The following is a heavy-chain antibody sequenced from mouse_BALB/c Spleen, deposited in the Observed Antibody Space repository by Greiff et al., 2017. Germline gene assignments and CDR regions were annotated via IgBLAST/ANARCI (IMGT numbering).Heavy chain of an antibody. V-gene: IGHV1-20*02. CDR1: GYSFTGYF. J-gene: IGHJ4*01. CDR2: INPYNGDT. CDR3: ARRGYDYYYAMDY. D-gene: IGHD2-14*01. Sequence: VQLQQSGPELVKPGASVKISCKASGYSFTGYFMNWVMQSHGKSLEWIGRINPYNGDTFYNQKFKGKATLTVDKSSSTAHMELRSLASEDSAVYYCARRGYDYYYAMDYWGQGTSVTVSS.